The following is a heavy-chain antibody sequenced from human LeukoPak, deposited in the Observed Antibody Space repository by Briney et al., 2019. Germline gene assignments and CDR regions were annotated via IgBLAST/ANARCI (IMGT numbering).Heavy chain of an antibody. CDR2: ISYDGSNK. CDR1: GFTFSIYT. V-gene: IGHV3-30*04. CDR3: ATDSSPDF. Sequence: GGSLRLSCAASGFTFSIYTIHWVREAPGKGLEWVALISYDGSNKYYGDSVKGRFTISRDNSKNTLYLQMNSLRADDTAVYYCATDSSPDFWGQGTLVTVSS. D-gene: IGHD3-22*01. J-gene: IGHJ4*02.